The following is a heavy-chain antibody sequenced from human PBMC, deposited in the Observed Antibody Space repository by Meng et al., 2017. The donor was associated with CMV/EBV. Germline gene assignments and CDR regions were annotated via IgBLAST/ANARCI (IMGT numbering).Heavy chain of an antibody. CDR2: IYYSGST. J-gene: IGHJ4*02. V-gene: IGHV4-61*01. CDR1: GGSVSSGSYY. CDR3: ARWARSSSRFDY. Sequence: SETLSLTCTVSGGSVSSGSYYWSWIRQPPGKGLEWIVYIYYSGSTNYNPSLKSRVTISVDTSKNQFSLKLSSVTAADTAVYYCARWARSSSRFDYWGQGTLVTVSS. D-gene: IGHD6-13*01.